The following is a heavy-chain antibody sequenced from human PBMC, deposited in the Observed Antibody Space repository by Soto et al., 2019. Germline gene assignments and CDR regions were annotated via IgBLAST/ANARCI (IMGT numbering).Heavy chain of an antibody. J-gene: IGHJ3*02. CDR3: ARGGRDGFDI. Sequence: SLTCXXSGGSISTYYWNWIRQSAGEVLEWIGRVYISGSTNYNPSLKSRVAMSVDTSNNQFSLKVTSVTAADTAVYYCARGGRDGFDIWGQGTMVTVSS. CDR1: GGSISTYY. CDR2: VYISGST. V-gene: IGHV4-4*07.